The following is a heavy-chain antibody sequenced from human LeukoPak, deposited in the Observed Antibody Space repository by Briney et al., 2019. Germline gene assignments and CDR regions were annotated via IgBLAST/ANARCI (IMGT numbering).Heavy chain of an antibody. CDR1: GDSVSSNSAA. D-gene: IGHD4-17*01. CDR2: TYYRSKWYN. CDR3: ARAPDYGDYVAYDY. Sequence: SQTLSLTCVISGDSVSSNSAAWNWIRQSPSRGLEWLGRTYYRSKWYNDYAVSVKSRIAVNPDTSKNQFSLQLQSVTPEDTAVYYCARAPDYGDYVAYDYWGQGTLVTVSS. J-gene: IGHJ4*02. V-gene: IGHV6-1*01.